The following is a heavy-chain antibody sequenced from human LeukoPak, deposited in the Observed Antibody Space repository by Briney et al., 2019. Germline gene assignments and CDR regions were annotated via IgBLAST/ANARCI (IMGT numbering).Heavy chain of an antibody. J-gene: IGHJ4*02. V-gene: IGHV3-53*01. D-gene: IGHD3-22*01. Sequence: PGGSLRLSCAASGFTVGSNYMSWVRQAPGKGLEWVSVIYSGVSTYYADSVRGRFTISRDNSKNTLYLQMNSPRAEDTAVYYCARASAKYYYNSSGDLFDYWGQGTLVTVSS. CDR2: IYSGVST. CDR3: ARASAKYYYNSSGDLFDY. CDR1: GFTVGSNY.